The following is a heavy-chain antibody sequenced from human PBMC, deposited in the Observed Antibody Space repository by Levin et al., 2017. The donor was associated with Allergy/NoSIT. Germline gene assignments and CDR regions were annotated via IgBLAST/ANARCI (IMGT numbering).Heavy chain of an antibody. V-gene: IGHV5-51*01. J-gene: IGHJ3*02. CDR2: IYPGDSDT. CDR3: ARGEAGTGAAAGYDAFDI. D-gene: IGHD6-13*01. CDR1: GYSFTSYW. Sequence: GESLKISCKGSGYSFTSYWIGWVRQMPGKGLEWMGIIYPGDSDTRYSPSFQGQVTIPADKSISTAYLQWSSLKASDTAMYYCARGEAGTGAAAGYDAFDIWGQGTMVTVSS.